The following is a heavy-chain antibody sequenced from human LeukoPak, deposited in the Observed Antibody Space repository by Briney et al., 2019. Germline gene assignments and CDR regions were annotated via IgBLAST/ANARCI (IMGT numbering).Heavy chain of an antibody. CDR3: ARRWLVRAGNWFDP. V-gene: IGHV4-34*01. CDR2: INHSGST. D-gene: IGHD6-19*01. Sequence: SETLSLTCAVYGGSFSGYYWSWIRQPPGKGLEWIGEINHSGSTNYNPSLKSRVTISVDTSKNQFSLRLSSVTAADTAVYYCARRWLVRAGNWFDPWGQGTLVTVSS. J-gene: IGHJ5*02. CDR1: GGSFSGYY.